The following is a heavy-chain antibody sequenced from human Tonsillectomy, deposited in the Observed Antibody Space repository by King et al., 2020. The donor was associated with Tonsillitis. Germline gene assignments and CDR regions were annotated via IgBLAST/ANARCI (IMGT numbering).Heavy chain of an antibody. CDR1: GFTFDDYA. CDR2: ISWNSGSI. Sequence: VQLVESGGGLVQPGRSLRLPCAASGFTFDDYAMYWVRQAPGKGLEWVSGISWNSGSIGYADSAKGRFTVSRDNAKNSLYLQMNSLREEDTAFYYCTKGDRSAWYVEYFQHWGQGSLVTVSS. CDR3: TKGDRSAWYVEYFQH. V-gene: IGHV3-9*01. J-gene: IGHJ1*01. D-gene: IGHD6-19*01.